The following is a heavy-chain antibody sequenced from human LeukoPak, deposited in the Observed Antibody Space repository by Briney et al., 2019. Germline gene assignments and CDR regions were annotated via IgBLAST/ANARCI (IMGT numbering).Heavy chain of an antibody. J-gene: IGHJ4*02. CDR1: RFTFSCYA. CDR2: ISGSGGST. D-gene: IGHD2-15*01. Sequence: GGSLRLSRAASRFTFSCYAMSWVRQAPGKGLEGVSAISGSGGSTYKAGSVKGRFAIPSDNSKNTLYLPMDSLPADGGDVHNCARIPYPRISGGSTKGAFFDFWGQGTLVTVSS. V-gene: IGHV3-23*01. CDR3: ARIPYPRISGGSTKGAFFDF.